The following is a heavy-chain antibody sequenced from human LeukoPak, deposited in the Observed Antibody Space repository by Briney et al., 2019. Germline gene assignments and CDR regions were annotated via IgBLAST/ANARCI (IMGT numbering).Heavy chain of an antibody. V-gene: IGHV4-34*01. CDR1: GGXFSGYY. J-gene: IGHJ4*02. CDR3: ARGKWLGL. D-gene: IGHD6-19*01. Sequence: PSETLSLTCAVYGGXFSGYYCSWIRQPPGKGLEWIGEINHSGSTNYNPSLKSRVTISVDTSKNQFSLKLSSVTAADTAVYYCARGKWLGLWGQGTLVTVSS. CDR2: INHSGST.